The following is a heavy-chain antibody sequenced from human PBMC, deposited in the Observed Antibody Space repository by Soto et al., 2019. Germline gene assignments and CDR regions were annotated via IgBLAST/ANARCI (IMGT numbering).Heavy chain of an antibody. CDR1: GYSFTGNS. Sequence: ASVKVSCKASGYSFTGNSMHWVRQAPGQGLEWLGWINPNNGGTNYAQKFQGRVTMTTDTSTSTAYMELRSLRSDDTAVYYCASNSGYGSDYYYYMDVWGKGTTVTVSS. D-gene: IGHD5-12*01. V-gene: IGHV1-2*02. CDR2: INPNNGGT. CDR3: ASNSGYGSDYYYYMDV. J-gene: IGHJ6*03.